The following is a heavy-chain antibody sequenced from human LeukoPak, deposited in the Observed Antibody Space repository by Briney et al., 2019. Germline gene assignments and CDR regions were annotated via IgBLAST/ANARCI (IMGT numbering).Heavy chain of an antibody. Sequence: PGGSLRLSCAASGFTFRTYGMHWVRQAPGKGLGWVAVISYDGGNKYYADSVKGRFTISRDNSKNTLYLQMNSLRAEDTAMYYCAKGDRDNGSYYPYYFDYWGQGTLVTVSS. D-gene: IGHD1-26*01. J-gene: IGHJ4*02. CDR3: AKGDRDNGSYYPYYFDY. CDR1: GFTFRTYG. V-gene: IGHV3-30*18. CDR2: ISYDGGNK.